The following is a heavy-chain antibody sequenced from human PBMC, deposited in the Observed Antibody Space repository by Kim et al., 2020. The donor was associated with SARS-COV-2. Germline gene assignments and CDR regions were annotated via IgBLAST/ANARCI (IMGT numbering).Heavy chain of an antibody. J-gene: IGHJ4*02. CDR2: INPNSGGT. CDR3: ARSNSGYDLRTDY. D-gene: IGHD5-12*01. CDR1: GYTFTGYY. Sequence: ASVKVSCKASGYTFTGYYMHWVRQAPGQGLEWMGWINPNSGGTNYAQKFQGWVTMTRDTSISTAYMELSRLRSDDTAVYYCARSNSGYDLRTDYWGQGTLVTVSS. V-gene: IGHV1-2*04.